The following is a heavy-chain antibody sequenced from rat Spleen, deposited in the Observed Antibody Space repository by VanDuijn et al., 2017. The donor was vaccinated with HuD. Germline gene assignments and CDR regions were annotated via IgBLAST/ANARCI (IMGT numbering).Heavy chain of an antibody. CDR2: ISYDDSST. Sequence: EVQLVESGGGLVQPGWSLKLSCAASGFTFSDYSMAWVRQAPKKGLEWVATISYDDSSTYYRDSVKGRFTISRDNTKSTLSLQMDSLRSEDTATYYCARQDTSGYSNWFTYWGQGTLVTVSS. CDR1: GFTFSDYS. D-gene: IGHD4-3*01. CDR3: ARQDTSGYSNWFTY. V-gene: IGHV5-7*01. J-gene: IGHJ3*01.